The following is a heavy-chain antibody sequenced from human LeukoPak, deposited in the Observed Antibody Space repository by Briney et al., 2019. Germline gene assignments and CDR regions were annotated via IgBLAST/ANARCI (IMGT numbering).Heavy chain of an antibody. V-gene: IGHV3-72*01. J-gene: IGHJ4*02. Sequence: GGSLRLSCAASGFTFSDHYVEWVRQAPGKGLEWVGRIRKRVNSYTTEYAASVRGRFTISRDDSRNSLYLQMNSLKTEDTAVYYCTSRYYYDSSGYNPTFDYWGQGTLVTVSS. CDR1: GFTFSDHY. CDR3: TSRYYYDSSGYNPTFDY. CDR2: IRKRVNSYTT. D-gene: IGHD3-22*01.